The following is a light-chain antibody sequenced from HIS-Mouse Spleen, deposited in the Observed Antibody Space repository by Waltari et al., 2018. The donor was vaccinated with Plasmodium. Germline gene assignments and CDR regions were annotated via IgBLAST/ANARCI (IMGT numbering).Light chain of an antibody. CDR2: QDS. CDR1: KLRYKY. Sequence: SYELTQPPPLSVSPGQTASITRSGDKLRYKYACWYQQKPGQSPVLVIYQDSKRPSGIPERFSGSNSGNTATLTISGTQAMDEADYYCQAWDSSTVVFGGGTKLTVL. V-gene: IGLV3-1*01. CDR3: QAWDSSTVV. J-gene: IGLJ2*01.